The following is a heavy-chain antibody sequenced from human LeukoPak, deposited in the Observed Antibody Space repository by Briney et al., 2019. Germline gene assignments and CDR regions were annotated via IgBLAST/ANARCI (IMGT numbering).Heavy chain of an antibody. D-gene: IGHD6-19*01. CDR1: GFTFGTYA. V-gene: IGHV3-23*01. J-gene: IGHJ4*02. CDR2: ISGSGGRI. Sequence: GGSLRLSCAASGFTFGTYAMSWVPQAPGKGLECVSAISGSGGRIYSADSVKGRFTISRDNSKNTLYLQMNSLRAEDTAVYYCAKEKYSSGFFDYWGQGTLVTVSS. CDR3: AKEKYSSGFFDY.